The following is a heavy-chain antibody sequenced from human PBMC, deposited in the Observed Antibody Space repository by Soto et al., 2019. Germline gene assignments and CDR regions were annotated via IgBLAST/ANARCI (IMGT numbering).Heavy chain of an antibody. CDR1: GGSISSSNW. V-gene: IGHV4-4*02. J-gene: IGHJ4*02. CDR2: IYHSGST. D-gene: IGHD6-13*01. Sequence: PSETLSLTCAVSGGSISSSNWWSWVRQPPGKGLEWIGEIYHSGSTNYNPSLKSRVTISVDTSKNQFSLKVSSVTAADTGMYYCARNGGSTWYYFDSWGQGTVVTVSS. CDR3: ARNGGSTWYYFDS.